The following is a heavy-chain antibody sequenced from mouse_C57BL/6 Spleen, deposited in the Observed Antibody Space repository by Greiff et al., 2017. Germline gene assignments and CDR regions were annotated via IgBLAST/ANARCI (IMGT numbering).Heavy chain of an antibody. Sequence: VQLQQSGPELVKPGASVKIPCKASGYTFTDYNMDWVKQSHGKSLEWIGDINPNNGGTIYNQKFKGKATLTVDKSSSTAYMELRSLTSEDTAVYYCARWLRRGCYAMDYWGQGTSVTVSS. CDR3: ARWLRRGCYAMDY. V-gene: IGHV1-18*01. D-gene: IGHD2-2*01. CDR1: GYTFTDYN. CDR2: INPNNGGT. J-gene: IGHJ4*01.